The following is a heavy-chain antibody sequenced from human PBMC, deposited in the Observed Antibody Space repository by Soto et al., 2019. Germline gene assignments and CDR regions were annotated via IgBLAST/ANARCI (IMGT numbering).Heavy chain of an antibody. Sequence: EVQLLESGGGLVQPGGSLRLSCAASGFTFSSYAMSWVRQAPGKGLEWVSAISGSGGSTYYADSVKGRFTISRDNSKNTLYLQMNSLRAEDTAVYYCATLDKKWFGTSTNSNDYWGQGTLVTVSS. V-gene: IGHV3-23*01. J-gene: IGHJ4*02. CDR2: ISGSGGST. D-gene: IGHD3-10*01. CDR3: ATLDKKWFGTSTNSNDY. CDR1: GFTFSSYA.